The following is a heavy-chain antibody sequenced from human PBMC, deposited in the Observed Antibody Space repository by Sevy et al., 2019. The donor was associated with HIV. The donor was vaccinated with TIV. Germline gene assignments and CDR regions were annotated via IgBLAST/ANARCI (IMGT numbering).Heavy chain of an antibody. CDR1: GYPFTSFD. CDR3: ARLRGGTSYFFEY. CDR2: TNPNSGNT. D-gene: IGHD1-26*01. J-gene: IGHJ4*02. Sequence: ASVKVSCKASGYPFTSFDVNWVRQASRQGLEWVGWTNPNSGNTGYAQKFQGRVTMTRNISISTAYMELRSLTSEDTAVYYCARLRGGTSYFFEYWGQGTLVTVSS. V-gene: IGHV1-8*01.